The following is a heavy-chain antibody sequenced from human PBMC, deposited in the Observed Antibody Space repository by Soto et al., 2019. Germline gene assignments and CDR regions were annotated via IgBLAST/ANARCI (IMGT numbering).Heavy chain of an antibody. CDR3: TTLDA. Sequence: EVQLVESGGGLVKAGGSLRLSCAASGFTFSNTWMYWVRQAPGKGLEWVGRIKAKTGGGTADYAAPVKGRFTISRDDSESMLYLEINSLKTEDTGVYYCTTLDAWGQGTLVTVSS. CDR1: GFTFSNTW. V-gene: IGHV3-15*07. J-gene: IGHJ5*02. CDR2: IKAKTGGGTA.